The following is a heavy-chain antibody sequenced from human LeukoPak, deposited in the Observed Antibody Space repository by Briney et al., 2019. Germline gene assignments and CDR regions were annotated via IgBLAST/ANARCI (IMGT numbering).Heavy chain of an antibody. D-gene: IGHD1-26*01. V-gene: IGHV4-59*01. CDR1: AGSISTYY. CDR3: ARDPSGSFFNWFDP. J-gene: IGHJ5*02. Sequence: PSETLSLTCTVSAGSISTYYWSWIRQPPGKGLEWIGYVYYSGGTNYNPSLKSRVTMSVDTSKNQFSLKLRSVTAADTAVYYCARDPSGSFFNWFDPWGQGTLVTVSS. CDR2: VYYSGGT.